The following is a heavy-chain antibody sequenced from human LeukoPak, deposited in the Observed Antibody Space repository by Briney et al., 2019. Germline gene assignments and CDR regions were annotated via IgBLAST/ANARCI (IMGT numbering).Heavy chain of an antibody. V-gene: IGHV1-18*01. CDR2: ISAYIGNT. CDR1: GYTFTSYG. CDR3: ARGSSRIAVAGLLEFDP. D-gene: IGHD6-19*01. J-gene: IGHJ5*02. Sequence: ASVKVSCKASGYTFTSYGISWVRQAPGQGLEWMGWISAYIGNTNYAQKLQGRVTMTTDTSTSTAYMELRSLRSDDTAVYYCARGSSRIAVAGLLEFDPWGQGTLVTVSS.